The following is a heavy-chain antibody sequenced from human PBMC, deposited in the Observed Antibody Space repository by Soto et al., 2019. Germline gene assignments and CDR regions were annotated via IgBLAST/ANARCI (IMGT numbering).Heavy chain of an antibody. J-gene: IGHJ6*02. CDR1: GGSFSGYY. V-gene: IGHV4-34*01. CDR2: INHSGST. Sequence: PSETLSLTCAVYGGSFSGYYWGWIRQPPGKGLEWIGEINHSGSTNYNPSLKSRVTISVDTSKNQFSLKLSSVTAADTAVYYCARGLGTTWLYYYYYGMDVWGQGTTVTVSS. D-gene: IGHD4-17*01. CDR3: ARGLGTTWLYYYYYGMDV.